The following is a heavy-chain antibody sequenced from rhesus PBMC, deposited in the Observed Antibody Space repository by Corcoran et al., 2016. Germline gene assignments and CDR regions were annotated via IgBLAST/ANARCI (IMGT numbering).Heavy chain of an antibody. CDR1: GFSISTSGMG. D-gene: IGHD3-34*01. V-gene: IGHV2-1*01. CDR3: ARRLSIGGYFDY. CDR2: IYWDADK. J-gene: IGHJ4*01. Sequence: QVTLKESGPALVKPTQTLTLTCTFSGFSISTSGMGVGWIRQPPGKAPEWLALIYWDADKRNCTTRTLRLTTSKDTSKNQVVLIMTHMDPVDTATYYCARRLSIGGYFDYWGQGVLVTVSS.